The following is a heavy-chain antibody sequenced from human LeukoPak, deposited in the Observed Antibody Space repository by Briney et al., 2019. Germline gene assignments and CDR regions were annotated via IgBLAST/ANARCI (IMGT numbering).Heavy chain of an antibody. Sequence: GESLKISCKGSGYSFTSYWIGWVRQMPGKGLEWMGIIYPGDSDTRCSPSFQGQVTISADKSISTAYLQRSSLKASDTAMYYCARLAVVVPAAINWFDPWGQGTLVTVSS. V-gene: IGHV5-51*01. CDR1: GYSFTSYW. CDR2: IYPGDSDT. J-gene: IGHJ5*02. CDR3: ARLAVVVPAAINWFDP. D-gene: IGHD2-2*02.